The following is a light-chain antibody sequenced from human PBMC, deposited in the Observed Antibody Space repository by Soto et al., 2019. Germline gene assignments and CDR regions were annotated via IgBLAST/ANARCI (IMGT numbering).Light chain of an antibody. CDR1: SGHSSYA. Sequence: QLVLTQSPSPSASLGASVKLTCTLSSGHSSYAIAWHQQQPEKGPRYLMKLDSDGSHSKGDGIPDRFSGSSSGAERYLTISSLQAEDEADYYWQTWGTCIQGVFDGGNKLTVL. CDR2: LDSDGSH. V-gene: IGLV4-69*01. CDR3: QTWGTCIQGV. J-gene: IGLJ3*02.